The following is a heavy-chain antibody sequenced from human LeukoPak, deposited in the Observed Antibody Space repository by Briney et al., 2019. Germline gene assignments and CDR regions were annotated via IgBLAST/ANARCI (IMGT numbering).Heavy chain of an antibody. Sequence: SRKASGGTFSSYAMHWVRQAPGKGLEWVAVISYDGSNKYYADSVKGRFTISRDNSKNTLYLQMNSLRAEDTAVYYCARDFRGNDAFDIWGQGTMVTVSS. D-gene: IGHD4-23*01. CDR3: ARDFRGNDAFDI. CDR2: ISYDGSNK. V-gene: IGHV3-30-3*01. CDR1: GGTFSSYA. J-gene: IGHJ3*02.